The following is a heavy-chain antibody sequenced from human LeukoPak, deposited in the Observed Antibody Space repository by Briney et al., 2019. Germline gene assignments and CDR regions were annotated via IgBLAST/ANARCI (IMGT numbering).Heavy chain of an antibody. CDR3: AKMSNYYNSLGYYAFDI. Sequence: AGGSLRLSCAASGFIVSRKYMSWVRQAPGKGLEWASVIYSGGSADYADSVKGRFTISRDNSKNTLHLQMKSLRAEDTAVYYCAKMSNYYNSLGYYAFDIWGQGTMVTVSS. CDR2: IYSGGSA. CDR1: GFIVSRKY. V-gene: IGHV3-66*01. J-gene: IGHJ3*02. D-gene: IGHD3-22*01.